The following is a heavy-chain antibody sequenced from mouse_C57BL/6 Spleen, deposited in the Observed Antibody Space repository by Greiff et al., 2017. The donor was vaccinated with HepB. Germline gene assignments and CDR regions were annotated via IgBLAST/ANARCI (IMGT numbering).Heavy chain of an antibody. CDR2: ISSGSSTI. CDR3: AREEDYYDYPMDD. V-gene: IGHV5-17*01. Sequence: EVKLMESGGGLVKPGGSLKLSCAASGFTFSDYGMHWVRQAPEKGLEWVAYISSGSSTIYYADTVQGRFTISRDNAKNTLFLQMTSLRSEDTAMYYCAREEDYYDYPMDDWGQGTSVTVSS. J-gene: IGHJ4*01. D-gene: IGHD2-4*01. CDR1: GFTFSDYG.